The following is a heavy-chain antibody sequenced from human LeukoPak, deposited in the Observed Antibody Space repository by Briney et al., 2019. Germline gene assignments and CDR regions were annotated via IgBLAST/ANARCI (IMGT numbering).Heavy chain of an antibody. V-gene: IGHV3-48*03. D-gene: IGHD1-26*01. Sequence: PGGSLRLSCAASGFTFSSYEMNWVRQAPGKGLEWVSFMSRSGDTIYYAESVKGRFTISRDNAENSLSLQMNSLRAEDTAVYYCARDTAYEGYSGSVGGYNYWGQGTLVTVSS. CDR1: GFTFSSYE. CDR3: ARDTAYEGYSGSVGGYNY. CDR2: MSRSGDTI. J-gene: IGHJ4*02.